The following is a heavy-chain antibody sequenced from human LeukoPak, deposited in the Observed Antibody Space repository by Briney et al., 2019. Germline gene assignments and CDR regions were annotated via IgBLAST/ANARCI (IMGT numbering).Heavy chain of an antibody. CDR2: IITIFGTA. D-gene: IGHD2-21*01. CDR1: GGTFCSYA. CDR3: ARVGAYCGGDCYSFDY. Sequence: SVKLSCKASGGTFCSYAISWVRQAPGQGLEWMGGIITIFGTANYAQKFKSRVTITADESTSTAYMELSSLRSEDTAVYYCARVGAYCGGDCYSFDYWGQGTLVTVSS. J-gene: IGHJ4*02. V-gene: IGHV1-69*01.